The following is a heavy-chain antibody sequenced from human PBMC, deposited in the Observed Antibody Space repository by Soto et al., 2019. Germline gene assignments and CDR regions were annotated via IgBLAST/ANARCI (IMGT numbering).Heavy chain of an antibody. CDR2: ISPDNGNT. Sequence: QVQLVQSGGEVKKPGASVKVSCKASGYTFTIYGINWVRQAPGQGLEWMGWISPDNGNTNYAQKLQGRVSMTTDRSARPPYMAVRRLRSDETVLYYFARAPAYSGDAGMDVWGQGTTSTVSS. CDR3: ARAPAYSGDAGMDV. J-gene: IGHJ6*02. V-gene: IGHV1-18*01. D-gene: IGHD5-12*01. CDR1: GYTFTIYG.